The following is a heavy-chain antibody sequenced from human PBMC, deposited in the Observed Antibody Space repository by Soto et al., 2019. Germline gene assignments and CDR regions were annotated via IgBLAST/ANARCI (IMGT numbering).Heavy chain of an antibody. CDR3: AKRGEGSSGWYHWFDP. J-gene: IGHJ5*02. Sequence: GGSLRLSCAASGFTFNRYAVAWVRQAPGKGLEWVSTISGDTTSTHYADFVKGRFSISRDNSKNTVCLQMNSLRAEDTAIYYCAKRGEGSSGWYHWFDPWGQGTLVTVSS. D-gene: IGHD6-19*01. V-gene: IGHV3-23*01. CDR2: ISGDTTST. CDR1: GFTFNRYA.